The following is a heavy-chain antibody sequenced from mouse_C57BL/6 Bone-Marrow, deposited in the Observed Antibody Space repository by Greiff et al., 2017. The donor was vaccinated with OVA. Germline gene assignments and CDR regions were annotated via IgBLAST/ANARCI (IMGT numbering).Heavy chain of an antibody. D-gene: IGHD2-5*01. CDR1: GYTFTSYW. CDR2: INSSNGGT. J-gene: IGHJ2*01. CDR3: ARVGYYSNYDFDY. V-gene: IGHV1-53*01. Sequence: QVQLQQPGTELVKPGASVKLSCKASGYTFTSYWMHWVKQRPGQGLEWIGNINSSNGGTNYNEKFKSKATLTVDKSSSTAYMQLSSLKSEDSAVYYCARVGYYSNYDFDYWGQGTTLTVSS.